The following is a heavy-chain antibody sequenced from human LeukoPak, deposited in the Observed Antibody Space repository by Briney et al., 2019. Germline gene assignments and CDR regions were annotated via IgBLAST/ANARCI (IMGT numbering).Heavy chain of an antibody. CDR1: RINFSNYG. CDR2: IYSGGST. Sequence: PGGSLRLSCAASRINFSNYGIHWVRQAPGKGLEWVSVIYSGGSTYYADSVKGRFTISRDNAKNSLYLQMNSLRAEDTAVYYCARAKGYCSSTSCSYYYYYYMDVWGKGTTVTVSS. D-gene: IGHD2-2*01. V-gene: IGHV3-NL1*01. J-gene: IGHJ6*03. CDR3: ARAKGYCSSTSCSYYYYYYMDV.